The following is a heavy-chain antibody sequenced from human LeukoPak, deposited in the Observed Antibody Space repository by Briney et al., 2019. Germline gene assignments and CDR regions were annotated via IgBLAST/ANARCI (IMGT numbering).Heavy chain of an antibody. D-gene: IGHD1-1*01. Sequence: SETLSLTCTVSGGSISSYYWSWIRQPPGKGLEWIGSIYYSGSTYYNPSLKSRVTISVDTSKNQFSLKLSSVTAADTAVYYCTTGTKGYWGQGTLVTVSS. CDR3: TTGTKGY. V-gene: IGHV4-39*07. CDR2: IYYSGST. CDR1: GGSISSYY. J-gene: IGHJ4*02.